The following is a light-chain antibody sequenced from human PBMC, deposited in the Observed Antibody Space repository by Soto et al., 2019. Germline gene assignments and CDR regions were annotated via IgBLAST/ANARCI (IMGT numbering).Light chain of an antibody. Sequence: AIRMTQSPSSLSASTGDRVTITCRASQGISSYLAWYQQKPGKAPKLLIYAASTLQSGVPSRFSGSGSGTDFTLTISCLQSEDFATYYCQQYYSYPQTFGQ. V-gene: IGKV1-8*01. CDR2: AAS. CDR1: QGISSY. CDR3: QQYYSYPQT. J-gene: IGKJ1*01.